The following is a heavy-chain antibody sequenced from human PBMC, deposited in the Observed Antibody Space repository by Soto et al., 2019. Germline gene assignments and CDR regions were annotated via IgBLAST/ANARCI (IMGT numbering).Heavy chain of an antibody. CDR2: ISYDGSNK. CDR1: GFTFSSYA. CDR3: ARGNVLWSPFDY. Sequence: GGSLRLSCAASGFTFSSYAMHWVRQAPGKGLEWVAVISYDGSNKYYADSVKGRFTISRDNSKNTLYLQMNSLRAEDTAVYYCARGNVLWSPFDYWGQGALVTVSS. J-gene: IGHJ4*02. D-gene: IGHD3-10*01. V-gene: IGHV3-30-3*01.